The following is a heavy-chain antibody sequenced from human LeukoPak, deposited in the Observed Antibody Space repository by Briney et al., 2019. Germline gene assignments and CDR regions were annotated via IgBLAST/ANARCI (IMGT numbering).Heavy chain of an antibody. J-gene: IGHJ4*02. CDR2: INPNSGGT. D-gene: IGHD5-12*01. V-gene: IGHV1-2*02. CDR1: GYTFTGYY. CDR3: ARGSPMNIVATSGFDY. Sequence: ASVKVSCKASGYTFTGYYMHWVRQAPGQGLEWMGWINPNSGGTNYAQKFQGRVTMTRDTSISTAYMELSRLRSDDTAVYYCARGSPMNIVATSGFDYWGQGTLVTVSS.